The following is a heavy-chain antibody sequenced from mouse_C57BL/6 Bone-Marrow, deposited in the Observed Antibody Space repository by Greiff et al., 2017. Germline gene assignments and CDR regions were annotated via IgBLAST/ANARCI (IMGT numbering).Heavy chain of an antibody. J-gene: IGHJ3*01. V-gene: IGHV5-12*01. CDR3: AREGAGFAY. CDR2: ISNGGGST. CDR1: GFTFSDYY. Sequence: EVMLVESGGGLVQPGGSLKLSCAASGFTFSDYYMYWVRQTPEKRLEWVAYISNGGGSTYYPDTVKGRFTISRDNAKNTRYLQMSRLKSEDTAMYYCAREGAGFAYWGQGTLVTVSA.